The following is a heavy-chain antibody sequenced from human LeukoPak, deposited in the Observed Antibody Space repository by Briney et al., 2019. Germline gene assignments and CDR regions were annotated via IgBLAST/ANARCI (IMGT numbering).Heavy chain of an antibody. D-gene: IGHD6-25*01. V-gene: IGHV1-18*01. CDR1: GYTFTSYG. J-gene: IGHJ3*02. CDR2: ISAYNGNT. CDR3: ARPKRQGRLPPDGAFDI. Sequence: ASVKVSCKASGYTFTSYGISWVRQAPGQGLEWMGWISAYNGNTNYAQKLQGRVTITTDTSTSTAYMELRSLKSDDTAVYYCARPKRQGRLPPDGAFDIWGQGTMVTVSS.